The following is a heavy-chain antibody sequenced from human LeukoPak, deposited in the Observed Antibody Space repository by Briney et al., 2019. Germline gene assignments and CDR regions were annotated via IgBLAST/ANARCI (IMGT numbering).Heavy chain of an antibody. V-gene: IGHV4-38-2*02. J-gene: IGHJ4*02. CDR3: ARANRVSLYYFDY. CDR2: FYHSGST. D-gene: IGHD5/OR15-5a*01. Sequence: SETLSLTCTVSGYSISNGYYWGWIRQSPGKGLEWIGSFYHSGSTYYNPSLESRVTISVDTSKNQFSLKVNSVTAADTAVYYCARANRVSLYYFDYWGQGTLVTVSS. CDR1: GYSISNGYY.